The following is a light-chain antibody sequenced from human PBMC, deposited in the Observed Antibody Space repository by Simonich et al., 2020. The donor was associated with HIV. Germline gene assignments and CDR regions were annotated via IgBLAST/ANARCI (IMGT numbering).Light chain of an antibody. V-gene: IGKV1-NL1*01. CDR3: QQYYSTPFT. CDR1: QGISNS. CDR2: AAS. J-gene: IGKJ3*01. Sequence: DIQMTPSPSSLSSSVGDRVTHPCRASQGISNSLAWYLQKPGKAPKLLLYAASRLESGVPSRFSGSGSGTDYTLTISSLQPEDFATYYCQQYYSTPFTFGPGTKVDIK.